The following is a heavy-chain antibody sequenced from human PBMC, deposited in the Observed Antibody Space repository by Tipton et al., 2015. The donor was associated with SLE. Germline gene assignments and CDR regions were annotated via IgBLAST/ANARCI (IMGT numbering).Heavy chain of an antibody. Sequence: TLSLTCTVSGSSVRSHYWSWIRQSPGKGLEWIGYISDSGSTHYNPSLKSRVAISVDTSKNHFSLILTSVSAADTAVYYCARHSPNWFDPWGQGMLVTVSS. CDR3: ARHSPNWFDP. CDR2: ISDSGST. J-gene: IGHJ5*02. CDR1: GSSVRSHY. V-gene: IGHV4-59*08.